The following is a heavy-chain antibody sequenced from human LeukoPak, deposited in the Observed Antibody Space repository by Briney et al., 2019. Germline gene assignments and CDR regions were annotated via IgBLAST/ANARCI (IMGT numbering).Heavy chain of an antibody. CDR2: TRYDGSIK. J-gene: IGHJ5*02. CDR1: GFTFSSYG. D-gene: IGHD1-7*01. Sequence: GGSLRLSCAASGFTFSSYGLHWVRQAPGKGLEWVAFTRYDGSIKYYADSVKGRFTISRDNSKNTLYLQMHSLRAEDTAVYYCAKPVQRGVYNWNYLGWFDPWGLGTLVTVSS. CDR3: AKPVQRGVYNWNYLGWFDP. V-gene: IGHV3-30*02.